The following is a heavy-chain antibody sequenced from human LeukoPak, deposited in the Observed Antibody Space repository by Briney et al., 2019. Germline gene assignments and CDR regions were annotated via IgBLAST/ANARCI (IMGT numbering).Heavy chain of an antibody. CDR1: GGTFSSYA. Sequence: ASVKVSCKASGGTFSSYAISWVRQAPGQGLEWMGGIIPIFGTANYAQKFQGRVTITADESTSTAYMELSSLRSEDTAVYYCARGSSRLRCRSGGSCYIFDYWGQGTLVTVSS. D-gene: IGHD2-15*01. J-gene: IGHJ4*02. CDR3: ARGSSRLRCRSGGSCYIFDY. CDR2: IIPIFGTA. V-gene: IGHV1-69*13.